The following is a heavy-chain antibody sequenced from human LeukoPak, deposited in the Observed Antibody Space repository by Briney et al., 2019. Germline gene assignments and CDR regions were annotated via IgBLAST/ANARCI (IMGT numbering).Heavy chain of an antibody. D-gene: IGHD2-21*02. CDR1: GFSLSTSGVG. CDR2: IFWDDDK. V-gene: IGHV2-5*02. J-gene: IGHJ1*01. Sequence: SGPTLVNPTQTLTLTCTFSGFSLSTSGVGVAWIRQPPGKALEWLAIIFWDDDKRYNPSLESRLSIIKDTSKDQVVLTMTNMDPADTATYYCTHSAGIVVVTSEDEYFQHWGQGSLVIVSS. CDR3: THSAGIVVVTSEDEYFQH.